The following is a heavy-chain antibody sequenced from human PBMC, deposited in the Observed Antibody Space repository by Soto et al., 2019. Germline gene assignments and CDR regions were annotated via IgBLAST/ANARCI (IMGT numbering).Heavy chain of an antibody. CDR2: IYYSGST. J-gene: IGHJ4*02. CDR3: ATEGDSSGWKRDPVDY. CDR1: GGSISSSSYY. Sequence: QLQLQESGPGLVKPSETLSLTCTVSGGSISSSSYYWGWIRQPPGKGLEWIGSIYYSGSTYYNPSLKSRVAISVDTSKNQFSLKLSSVTAADTAVYSCATEGDSSGWKRDPVDYWGQGTLVTVSS. D-gene: IGHD6-19*01. V-gene: IGHV4-39*01.